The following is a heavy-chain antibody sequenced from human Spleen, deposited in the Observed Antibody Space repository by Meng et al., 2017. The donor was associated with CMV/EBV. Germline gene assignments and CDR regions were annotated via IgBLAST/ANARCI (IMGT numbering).Heavy chain of an antibody. CDR1: AYSISSGYY. J-gene: IGHJ4*02. V-gene: IGHV4-38-2*02. Sequence: SETLSLTCTVSAYSISSGYYWGWFRQPPGKGLEWIGTIYNSGTTYYNPSLKSRVTISVDTSKNQFSLKLTSVTAADTALYYCARVTYSTIDYWGQGTRVTVSS. CDR2: IYNSGTT. CDR3: ARVTYSTIDY. D-gene: IGHD1-26*01.